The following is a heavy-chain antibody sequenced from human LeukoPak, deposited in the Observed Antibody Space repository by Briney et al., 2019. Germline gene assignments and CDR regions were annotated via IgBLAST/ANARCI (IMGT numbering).Heavy chain of an antibody. CDR1: GGSFSGYY. V-gene: IGHV4-34*01. J-gene: IGHJ6*03. Sequence: SETLSLTCAVYGGSFSGYYWSWIRQPPGKGLQWIGSIHHSGSTYYNPSLKSRVTISVDTSKNQFSLKLSSVTAADTAVYYCARGRRSGVTIFGVVIRYYYMDVWGKGTTVTVSS. CDR3: ARGRRSGVTIFGVVIRYYYMDV. CDR2: IHHSGST. D-gene: IGHD3-3*01.